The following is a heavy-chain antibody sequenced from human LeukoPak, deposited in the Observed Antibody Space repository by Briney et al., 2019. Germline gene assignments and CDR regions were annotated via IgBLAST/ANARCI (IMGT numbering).Heavy chain of an antibody. D-gene: IGHD3-3*01. CDR2: ITSDGSVTIYGDGSGT. Sequence: GGSLRLTCAASGFTFSTYWMHWVRQAPGKGLVWVSRITSDGSVTIYGDGSGTTYAGSVKGRFTISRDNSKNTLYLQMGSLRAEDMAVYYCARDLLEWYFDYWGQGTLVTVSS. CDR1: GFTFSTYW. J-gene: IGHJ4*02. CDR3: ARDLLEWYFDY. V-gene: IGHV3-74*01.